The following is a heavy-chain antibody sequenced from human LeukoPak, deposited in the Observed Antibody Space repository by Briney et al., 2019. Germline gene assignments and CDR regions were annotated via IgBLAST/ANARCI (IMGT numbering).Heavy chain of an antibody. V-gene: IGHV1-8*02. CDR1: GYTFTSYG. Sequence: ASVKVSCKASGYTFTSYGISWVRQAPGQGLEWMGWMNPNSGNTGYAQKFQGRVTMTRNTSISTAYMELSSLRSEDTAVYYCARVPHRSWYRRTYYFDYWGQGTLVTVSS. J-gene: IGHJ4*02. CDR2: MNPNSGNT. D-gene: IGHD6-13*01. CDR3: ARVPHRSWYRRTYYFDY.